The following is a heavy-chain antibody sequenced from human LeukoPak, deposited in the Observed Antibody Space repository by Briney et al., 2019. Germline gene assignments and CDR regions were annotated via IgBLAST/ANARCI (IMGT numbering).Heavy chain of an antibody. V-gene: IGHV1-2*02. J-gene: IGHJ4*02. Sequence: ASVKVSCKASGYTFTGYYMHWVRQAPGQGLEWMGWINPNSGGTNYAQKFQSRVTMTRDTSISTAYMELSRLRSDDTAVYYCARGYSSSPPFDYWGQGTLITVSS. CDR1: GYTFTGYY. CDR2: INPNSGGT. CDR3: ARGYSSSPPFDY. D-gene: IGHD6-6*01.